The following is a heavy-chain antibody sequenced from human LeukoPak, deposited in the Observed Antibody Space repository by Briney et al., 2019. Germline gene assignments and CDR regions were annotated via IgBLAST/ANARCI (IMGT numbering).Heavy chain of an antibody. CDR1: GYTFTSYD. J-gene: IGHJ1*01. V-gene: IGHV1-8*01. D-gene: IGHD6-13*01. Sequence: GASVKVSCKASGYTFTSYDINWVRQATGQGLEWMGWMNPNSGNTGYAQKFQGRVTMTRNTSISTAYMELSSLRSEDTAVYYCARGGIAAAGDRYFQHWGQGTLVTVSS. CDR3: ARGGIAAAGDRYFQH. CDR2: MNPNSGNT.